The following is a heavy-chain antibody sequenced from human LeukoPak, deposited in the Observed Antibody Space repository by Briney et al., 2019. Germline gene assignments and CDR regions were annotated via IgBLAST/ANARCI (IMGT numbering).Heavy chain of an antibody. CDR3: ARGIRGVPPDYYHYGMDV. J-gene: IGHJ6*02. CDR1: GGSFISYA. Sequence: ASVKVSCKASGGSFISYAISWVRQAPGQGLEWMGRIIPILTEADYAQKFQGRVTITADKFKTTVYMEMSSLRSEDTAVYYCARGIRGVPPDYYHYGMDVWGQGTTVTVSS. V-gene: IGHV1-69*04. D-gene: IGHD3-10*01. CDR2: IIPILTEA.